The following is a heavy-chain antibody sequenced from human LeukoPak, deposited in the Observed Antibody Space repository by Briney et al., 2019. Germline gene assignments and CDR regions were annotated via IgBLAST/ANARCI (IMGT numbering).Heavy chain of an antibody. CDR1: GFSLKTYG. D-gene: IGHD4-11*01. CDR3: ARGTSTAEYYFYY. Sequence: GGSLRLSCAVSGFSLKTYGMNWVRQAPGKGLEWIAQISSSGGAIYYADSVKGRFTISRDNAENSLYLQMNSLGAEDTAVYYCARGTSTAEYYFYYWGRGTLVTVSS. CDR2: ISSSGGAI. V-gene: IGHV3-48*04. J-gene: IGHJ4*02.